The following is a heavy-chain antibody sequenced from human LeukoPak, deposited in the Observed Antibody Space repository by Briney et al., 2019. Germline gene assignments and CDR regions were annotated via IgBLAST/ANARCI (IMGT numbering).Heavy chain of an antibody. CDR2: INHSGST. Sequence: KPSETLSLTCAVYGESFSGYYWSWIRQPPGKGLEWIGEINHSGSTNYNPSLKSRVTISVDTSKNQFSLKLSSVTAADTAVYYCARRGRITIFGVVTNWVKWDAFDIWGQGTMVTVSS. D-gene: IGHD3-3*01. CDR3: ARRGRITIFGVVTNWVKWDAFDI. CDR1: GESFSGYY. V-gene: IGHV4-34*01. J-gene: IGHJ3*02.